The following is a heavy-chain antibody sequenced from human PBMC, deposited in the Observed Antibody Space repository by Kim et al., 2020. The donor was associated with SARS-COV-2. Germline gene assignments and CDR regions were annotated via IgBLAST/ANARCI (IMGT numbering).Heavy chain of an antibody. V-gene: IGHV3-23*01. D-gene: IGHD1-26*01. CDR3: AKHIMVGATPTYYYYYYGMDV. CDR2: ISGSGGST. J-gene: IGHJ6*02. Sequence: GGSLRLSCAASGFTFSSYAMSWVRQAPGKGLEWVSAISGSGGSTYYADSVKGRFTISRDNSKNTLYLQMNSLRAEDTAVYYCAKHIMVGATPTYYYYYYGMDVWGQGTTVTVSS. CDR1: GFTFSSYA.